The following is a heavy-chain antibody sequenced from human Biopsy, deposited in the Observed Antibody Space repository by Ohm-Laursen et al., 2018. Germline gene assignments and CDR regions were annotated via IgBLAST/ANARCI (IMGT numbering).Heavy chain of an antibody. J-gene: IGHJ3*02. CDR2: IYYSGST. CDR3: ARDLHARGHRWGSSTGTFDM. CDR1: GGSISSYY. V-gene: IGHV4-59*01. D-gene: IGHD3-10*01. Sequence: SDTLSLTCAVSGGSISSYYWNWIRQPPGKGLEWVGYIYYSGSTNYNPSLKSRVTISVDTSKNQFSLKLYSVTAADTAVYFCARDLHARGHRWGSSTGTFDMWGQGTVVTVSS.